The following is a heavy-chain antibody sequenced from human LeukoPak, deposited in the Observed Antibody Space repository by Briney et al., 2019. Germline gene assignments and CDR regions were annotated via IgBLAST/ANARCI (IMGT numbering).Heavy chain of an antibody. Sequence: ASVKVSCKASGYTFTSYDINWVRQATGQGLEWMGWMNPNSGNTGYAQKFQGRVTITRNTSISTAYMELSSLRSEDTAVYYCARDGSVSQGIAARRSSTNWFDPWGQGTLVTVSS. D-gene: IGHD6-6*01. CDR3: ARDGSVSQGIAARRSSTNWFDP. CDR2: MNPNSGNT. V-gene: IGHV1-8*03. CDR1: GYTFTSYD. J-gene: IGHJ5*02.